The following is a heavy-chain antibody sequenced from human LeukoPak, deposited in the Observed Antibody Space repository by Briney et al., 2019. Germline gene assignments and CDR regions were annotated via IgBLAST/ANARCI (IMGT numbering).Heavy chain of an antibody. V-gene: IGHV1-2*04. CDR1: GYTFTGYY. D-gene: IGHD1-26*01. J-gene: IGHJ4*02. CDR3: ARAGWEPSQLHY. CDR2: INPNSGGT. Sequence: EASVKVSCRASGYTFTGYYMHWVRQAPGQGLEWMGWINPNSGGTNYAQKFQGWVTMTRDTSISTAYMELSRLRSDDTAVYYCARAGWEPSQLHYWGQGTLVTVSS.